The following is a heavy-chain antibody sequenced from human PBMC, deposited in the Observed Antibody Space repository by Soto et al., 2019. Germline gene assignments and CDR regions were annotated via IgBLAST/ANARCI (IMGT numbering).Heavy chain of an antibody. CDR1: GYTFTSYA. J-gene: IGHJ4*02. Sequence: QVQLVQSGAEVKKPGASVKVSCKASGYTFTSYAMHWVRQAPGHRLEWMGWINAGNGNTKYSQKFQGRVTITRDTSASTAYMELSSLRSEDTAVYYCARGGIDYSNSFDYWGQGTLVTVSS. D-gene: IGHD4-4*01. V-gene: IGHV1-3*01. CDR3: ARGGIDYSNSFDY. CDR2: INAGNGNT.